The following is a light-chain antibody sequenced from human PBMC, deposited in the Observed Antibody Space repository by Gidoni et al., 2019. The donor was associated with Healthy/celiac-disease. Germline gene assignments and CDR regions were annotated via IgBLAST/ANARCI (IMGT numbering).Light chain of an antibody. CDR1: QSVSSY. CDR2: DSS. V-gene: IGKV3-11*01. J-gene: IGKJ2*01. CDR3: QQRSNLPPSYT. Sequence: EIVLTQSPATLSLSPGVRATLSCRARQSVSSYLAWYQHKPGQAPRLLIYDSSNRATGIPARFSGSGSETYFTLTRSVLEPEDFAVYYCQQRSNLPPSYTFGQGTKLEIK.